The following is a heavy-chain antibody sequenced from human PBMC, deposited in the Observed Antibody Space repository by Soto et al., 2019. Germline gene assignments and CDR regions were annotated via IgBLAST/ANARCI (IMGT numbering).Heavy chain of an antibody. D-gene: IGHD6-19*01. V-gene: IGHV4-59*01. Sequence: SETLSLTCTVSGGSMVTYYWSWTRQSPGKGLEWIGHVHHSGSILYNPYLRNRATVSLDRSNNQFFLKLTSVNAADTAFFYCAREVRESSDRYWDYCGQGILVTVS. CDR2: VHHSGSI. CDR1: GGSMVTYY. J-gene: IGHJ4*02. CDR3: AREVRESSDRYWDY.